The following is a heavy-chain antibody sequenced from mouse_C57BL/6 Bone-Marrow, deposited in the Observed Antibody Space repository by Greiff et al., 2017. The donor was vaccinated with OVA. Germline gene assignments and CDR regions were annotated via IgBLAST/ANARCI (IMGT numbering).Heavy chain of an antibody. V-gene: IGHV1-22*01. J-gene: IGHJ2*01. CDR1: GYTFTDYN. Sequence: VQLKQSGPELVKPGASVKMSCKASGYTFTDYNMHWVKQSHGKSLEWIGYINPNNGGTSYNPKFKGKATLTVNKSSSTAYMERRRLTSEDLAVYYCARRGYSKGFDYWGQGTTLTVSA. D-gene: IGHD2-5*01. CDR2: INPNNGGT. CDR3: ARRGYSKGFDY.